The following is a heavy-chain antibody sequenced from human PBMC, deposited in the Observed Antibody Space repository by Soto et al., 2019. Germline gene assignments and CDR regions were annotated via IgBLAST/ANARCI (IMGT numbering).Heavy chain of an antibody. D-gene: IGHD6-13*01. CDR1: GGSISSYY. CDR3: ARHIAAAGDPRLTPHYYYYGMDV. V-gene: IGHV4-4*07. Sequence: QVQLQESGPGLVKPSETLSLTCTVSGGSISSYYWSWIRQPAGKGLEWIGRIYTSGSTNYNPSLKSRVTMSVDTSKNQFSLKLSSATAADTAVYYCARHIAAAGDPRLTPHYYYYGMDVWGQGTTVTVSS. CDR2: IYTSGST. J-gene: IGHJ6*02.